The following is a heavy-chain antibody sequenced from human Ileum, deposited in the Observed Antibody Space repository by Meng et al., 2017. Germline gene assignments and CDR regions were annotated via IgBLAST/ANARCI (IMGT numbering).Heavy chain of an antibody. Sequence: QVQLQQWGAGLLKPSETLSLTCVVYGGSFSANYWTWIRQPPGKGLEWIGEINHNGNTNYKPSLKSRVTTSVDTSKKQFSLRLTSVTAADTAVYYCASARYDNWGQGTLVTVSS. CDR2: INHNGNT. CDR3: ASARYDN. V-gene: IGHV4-34*01. CDR1: GGSFSANY. J-gene: IGHJ4*02.